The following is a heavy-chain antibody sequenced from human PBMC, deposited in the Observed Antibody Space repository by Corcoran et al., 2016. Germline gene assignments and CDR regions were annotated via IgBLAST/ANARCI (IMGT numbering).Heavy chain of an antibody. J-gene: IGHJ2*01. Sequence: EVQLVQSGAEVKKPGESLKISCKGSGYTFTTYWIGWVRQMPGKGLEWMGIIYPGNSDTVYSPSFQGQVTISADKSISTAYLQWSSLKASVTAMFYGARHYGPSSPSYWYFDLWGRGTLVTVSS. CDR3: ARHYGPSSPSYWYFDL. V-gene: IGHV5-51*01. CDR2: IYPGNSDT. D-gene: IGHD6-6*01. CDR1: GYTFTTYW.